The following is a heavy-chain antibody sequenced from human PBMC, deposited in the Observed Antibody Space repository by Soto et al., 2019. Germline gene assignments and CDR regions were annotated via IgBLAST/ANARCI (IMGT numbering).Heavy chain of an antibody. CDR2: FDPEDGET. CDR1: GYTLTELS. V-gene: IGHV1-24*01. J-gene: IGHJ6*02. Sequence: ASVKVSCKVSGYTLTELSMHWVRQAPGKGLEWMGGFDPEDGETIYAQKFQGRVTMTEDTSTDTAYMELSSLRSEDTAVYYCATDLSPVAELNYYYGMDVWGQGTKVTVSS. D-gene: IGHD2-15*01. CDR3: ATDLSPVAELNYYYGMDV.